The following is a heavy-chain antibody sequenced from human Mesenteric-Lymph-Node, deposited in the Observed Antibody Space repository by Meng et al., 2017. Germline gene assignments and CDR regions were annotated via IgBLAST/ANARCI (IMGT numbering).Heavy chain of an antibody. CDR2: IIPIFGTA. J-gene: IGHJ6*02. Sequence: SVKVSCKASGGTFSSYAISWVRQAPGQGLEWMGGIIPIFGTANYAQKFQGRVTITADKSTSTAYMELSILRSEDTAVYYCARGPPVMVYASYYYGMDVWGQGTTVTVS. CDR3: ARGPPVMVYASYYYGMDV. D-gene: IGHD2-8*01. V-gene: IGHV1-69*06. CDR1: GGTFSSYA.